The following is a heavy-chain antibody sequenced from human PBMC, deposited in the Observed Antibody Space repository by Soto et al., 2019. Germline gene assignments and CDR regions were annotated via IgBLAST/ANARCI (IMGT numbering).Heavy chain of an antibody. J-gene: IGHJ4*02. CDR1: GFTFSSYG. CDR2: ISYDGSNK. D-gene: IGHD5-12*01. CDR3: AKDRDHGWLGTQDY. Sequence: PGGSLRLSCAASGFTFSSYGMHWVRQAPGKGLEWVAVISYDGSNKYYADSVKGRFTISRDNSKNTLYLQMNSLRAEDTDVYYCAKDRDHGWLGTQDYWGQGTLVTVSS. V-gene: IGHV3-30*18.